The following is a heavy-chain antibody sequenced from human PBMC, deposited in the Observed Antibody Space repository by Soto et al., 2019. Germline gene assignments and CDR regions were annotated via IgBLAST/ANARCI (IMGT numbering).Heavy chain of an antibody. Sequence: AASVKVSCKASGYTFTGYAMHWVRQAPGQRLEWMGWINAGNGNTKYSQKFQGRVTITRDTSASTAYMELSSLRSEDTAVYYCARVLRGIEGRKLFDIWAQGTTDTVSS. V-gene: IGHV1-3*01. CDR2: INAGNGNT. J-gene: IGHJ3*02. CDR3: ARVLRGIEGRKLFDI. D-gene: IGHD3-16*01. CDR1: GYTFTGYA.